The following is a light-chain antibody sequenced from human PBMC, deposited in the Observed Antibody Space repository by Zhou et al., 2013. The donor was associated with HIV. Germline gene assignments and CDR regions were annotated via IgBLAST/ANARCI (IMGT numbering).Light chain of an antibody. CDR1: QGISSL. CDR3: XVXYLCL. V-gene: IGKV1-12*01. J-gene: IGKJ4*01. Sequence: DIQMTQSPSSVSASVGDRVTITCRASQGISSLLAWYQQKPGKAPKLLIYAASSLQSGVPSRFSGSGSGTDFTLTISSLQPEXXXYXYXXVXYLCLFG. CDR2: AAS.